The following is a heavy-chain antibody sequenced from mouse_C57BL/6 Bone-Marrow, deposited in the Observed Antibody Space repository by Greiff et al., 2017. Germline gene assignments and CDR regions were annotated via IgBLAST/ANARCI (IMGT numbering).Heavy chain of an antibody. V-gene: IGHV1-64*01. CDR1: GYTFTDYW. CDR3: ARSYDYDDYTMDY. J-gene: IGHJ4*01. D-gene: IGHD2-4*01. CDR2: MHPNGGSP. Sequence: QVQLQQPGAELVKPGASVKLSCKASGYTFTDYWMHWVKQRPGHGLEWIGMMHPNGGSPDYNEKFKSEATLSVDKSSRTAYMELSILTSDDSAVYYWARSYDYDDYTMDYWGQGTSVTVSS.